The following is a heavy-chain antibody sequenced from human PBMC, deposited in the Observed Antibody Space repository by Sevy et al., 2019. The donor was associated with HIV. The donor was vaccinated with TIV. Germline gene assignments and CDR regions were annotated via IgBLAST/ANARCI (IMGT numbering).Heavy chain of an antibody. CDR2: MYPGDSDT. Sequence: GESLKISCKASGYSFITYWIGWVRQMPGKGLEWIGIMYPGDSDTRYSPSFQGQFTISADKSISPAYLQWSSLKASDTAMYYWARQFVPSSITIDSSVVYWGQGTLVTVSS. CDR1: GYSFITYW. D-gene: IGHD3-22*01. V-gene: IGHV5-51*01. CDR3: ARQFVPSSITIDSSVVY. J-gene: IGHJ4*02.